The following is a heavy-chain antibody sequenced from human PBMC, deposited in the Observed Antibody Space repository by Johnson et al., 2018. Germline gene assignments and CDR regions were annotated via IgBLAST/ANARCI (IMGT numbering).Heavy chain of an antibody. V-gene: IGHV3-73*02. D-gene: IGHD3-16*01. Sequence: VQLQESGGDLVQPGGSLKLSCAASGFSFSGSAMHWVRQASGKGLEWVGRIRSKANDYATVYAASVKGRFTISRDDSKNTAYLQMNSLKTEDTAVYYCTRGGVDPASLDAFAIWGQGTMVTVSS. CDR1: GFSFSGSA. CDR2: IRSKANDYAT. J-gene: IGHJ3*02. CDR3: TRGGVDPASLDAFAI.